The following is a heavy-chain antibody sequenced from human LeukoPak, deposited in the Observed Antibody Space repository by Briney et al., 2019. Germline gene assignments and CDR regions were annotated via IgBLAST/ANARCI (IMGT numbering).Heavy chain of an antibody. CDR2: MNPNSGNT. CDR3: AKDRIAYSGYAYDY. J-gene: IGHJ4*02. D-gene: IGHD5-12*01. Sequence: ASVKVSCKASGYTFTSYDINWVRQATGQGLEWMGWMNPNSGNTGYAQKFQGRVTITRNTSISTAYMELSSLRSEDTAVYYCAKDRIAYSGYAYDYWGQGTLVTVSS. CDR1: GYTFTSYD. V-gene: IGHV1-8*03.